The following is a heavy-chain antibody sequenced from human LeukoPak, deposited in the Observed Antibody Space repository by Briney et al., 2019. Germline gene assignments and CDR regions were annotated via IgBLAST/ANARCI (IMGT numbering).Heavy chain of an antibody. CDR1: GFTFSSYS. Sequence: PGGSLRLSCAASGFTFSSYSMNWVRQAPGKGLEWVSSISSSSSYIYYADSVKGRFTISRDNAKNSLYLQMNSLRAEDTAVYYCARDPADTAMVSPWIFYWGQGTLVTVSS. V-gene: IGHV3-21*01. J-gene: IGHJ4*02. CDR3: ARDPADTAMVSPWIFY. CDR2: ISSSSSYI. D-gene: IGHD5-18*01.